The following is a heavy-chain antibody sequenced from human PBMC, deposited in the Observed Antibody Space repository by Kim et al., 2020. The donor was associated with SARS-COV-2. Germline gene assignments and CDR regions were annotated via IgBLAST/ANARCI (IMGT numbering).Heavy chain of an antibody. D-gene: IGHD6-19*01. CDR3: ARGSIGGYDIRGGYYGMDV. CDR2: IYSGGST. Sequence: GGSLRLSCAASGFTVSSNYMSWVRQAPGKGLEWVSVIYSGGSTYYADSVKGRFTISRDNSKNTLYLQMNSLRAEDTAVYYCARGSIGGYDIRGGYYGMDVWGQGTTVTVSS. J-gene: IGHJ6*02. CDR1: GFTVSSNY. V-gene: IGHV3-66*02.